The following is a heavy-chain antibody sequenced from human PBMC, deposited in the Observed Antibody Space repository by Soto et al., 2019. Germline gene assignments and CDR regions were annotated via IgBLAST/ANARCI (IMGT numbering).Heavy chain of an antibody. CDR1: GFPLSTYG. Sequence: EVQLLESGGGLVQPGGSLRLSCAASGFPLSTYGMTWVRQAPGKGLEWVSAITGTGGNTYYVDSVKGRFTGSRDNSKNMLYLQMNSLRVEDTAVYYCARIRGYCYGLDVWGQGTTVTVSS. J-gene: IGHJ6*02. CDR3: ARIRGYCYGLDV. V-gene: IGHV3-23*01. CDR2: ITGTGGNT.